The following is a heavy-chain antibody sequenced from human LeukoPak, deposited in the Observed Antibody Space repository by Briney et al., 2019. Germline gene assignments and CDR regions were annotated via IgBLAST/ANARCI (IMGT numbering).Heavy chain of an antibody. V-gene: IGHV1-18*01. J-gene: IGHJ4*02. D-gene: IGHD3-22*01. CDR2: ISAYNGNT. CDR1: GGTFSSYA. Sequence: TSVKVSCKASGGTFSSYAISWVRQAPGQGLEWMGWISAYNGNTKHAQKVQGRVTMTTDTSTSTAYMELRSLRSDDTAVYYCARGFPPRRNYDSSGYYSYYFDYWGQGTLVTVSS. CDR3: ARGFPPRRNYDSSGYYSYYFDY.